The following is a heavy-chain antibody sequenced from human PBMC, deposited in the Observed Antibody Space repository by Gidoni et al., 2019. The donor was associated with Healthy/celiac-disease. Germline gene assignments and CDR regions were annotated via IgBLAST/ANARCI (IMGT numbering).Heavy chain of an antibody. CDR1: GFTLDDYA. CDR2: ISWNSGSI. D-gene: IGHD1-1*01. CDR3: AKDMGWLQMEGFDY. Sequence: EVQLVESGGGLVQPGRSLRLSCAASGFTLDDYAMPWVRQAPGKGLEGVSGISWNSGSIGYADSVKGRFTISRDNAKNSLYLQMNSLRAEDTALYYCAKDMGWLQMEGFDYWGQGTLVTVSS. V-gene: IGHV3-9*01. J-gene: IGHJ4*02.